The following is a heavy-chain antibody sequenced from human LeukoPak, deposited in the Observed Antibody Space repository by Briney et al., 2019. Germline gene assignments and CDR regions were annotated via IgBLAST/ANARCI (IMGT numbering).Heavy chain of an antibody. V-gene: IGHV3-11*06. J-gene: IGHJ4*02. Sequence: GGSLRLSCAASGFTFSDYYMSWIRQAPGKGLEWVSYISSSSSYTNYADSVKGRFTISRDNAKNSLYLQMNSLRAEDTAVYYCARSPGGGGYSGYDDFDYWGQGTLVTVSS. CDR1: GFTFSDYY. CDR2: ISSSSSYT. D-gene: IGHD5-12*01. CDR3: ARSPGGGGYSGYDDFDY.